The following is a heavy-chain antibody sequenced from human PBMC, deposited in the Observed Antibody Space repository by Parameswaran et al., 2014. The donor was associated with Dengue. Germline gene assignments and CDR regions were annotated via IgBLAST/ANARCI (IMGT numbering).Heavy chain of an antibody. V-gene: IGHV1-18*01. J-gene: IGHJ5*02. D-gene: IGHD5/OR15-5a*01. Sequence: WVRQAPGQGLEWVAWISAYNGETHYAQKVQDRVTLTTDTSTNTAYMELWSLRSDDTAVYYCAKLSTFFYESWGQGTLVTVSS. CDR2: ISAYNGET. CDR3: AKLSTFFYES.